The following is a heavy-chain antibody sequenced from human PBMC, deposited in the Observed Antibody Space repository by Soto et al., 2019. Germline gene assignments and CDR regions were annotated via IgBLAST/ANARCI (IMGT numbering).Heavy chain of an antibody. CDR3: ARPAGYCSGGSCYRGDAFDI. CDR2: IIPIFGTA. Sequence: QVQLVQSGAEVKKPGSSVKVSCKASGGTFSSYAISWVRQAPGQGLEWMGGIIPIFGTANYAQKFQGRVTSTADESTSTAYMELSSLRSEDTAVYYCARPAGYCSGGSCYRGDAFDIWGQGTMVTVSS. V-gene: IGHV1-69*01. CDR1: GGTFSSYA. J-gene: IGHJ3*02. D-gene: IGHD2-15*01.